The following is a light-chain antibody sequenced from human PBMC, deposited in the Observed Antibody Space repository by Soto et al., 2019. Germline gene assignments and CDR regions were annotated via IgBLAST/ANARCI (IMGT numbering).Light chain of an antibody. CDR1: QSVDKK. J-gene: IGKJ1*01. CDR2: DVS. Sequence: IQMTQSPATQSASIGDRVTITCRASQSVDKKVVWYQQKPGKAPKLLLFDVSTLQTGVPSRFSGSGSGTEFSLSINSLQPDDVATYYCQQYDLFWTFGQGTRVQIE. V-gene: IGKV1-5*01. CDR3: QQYDLFWT.